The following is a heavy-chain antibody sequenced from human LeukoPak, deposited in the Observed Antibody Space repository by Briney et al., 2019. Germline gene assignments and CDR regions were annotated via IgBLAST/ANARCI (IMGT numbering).Heavy chain of an antibody. D-gene: IGHD6-13*01. V-gene: IGHV4-59*08. CDR2: IYYSGGT. CDR3: ARLMNIAAADF. J-gene: IGHJ4*02. CDR1: GGSISSYY. Sequence: ASETLSLTCTVSGGSISSYYWTWIRQPPGKGLGLEWIGYIYYSGGTNYNPSLKSRVTISVDMSKNQFSLKLTSVTAADTAVYYCARLMNIAAADFWGQGTLVTVSS.